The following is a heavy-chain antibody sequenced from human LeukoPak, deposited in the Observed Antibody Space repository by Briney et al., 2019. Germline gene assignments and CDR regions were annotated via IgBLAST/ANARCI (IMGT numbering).Heavy chain of an antibody. J-gene: IGHJ4*02. CDR3: ARVLRNGWVLGYSGYDHPFDY. CDR2: INHSGST. D-gene: IGHD5-12*01. Sequence: SETLSLTCAVYGGSFSGYYWSWIRQPPGKGLEWIGEINHSGSTNYNPSLKSRVTISVDTSKNQFSLKLSSVTAADTAVYYCARVLRNGWVLGYSGYDHPFDYWGQGTLVTVSS. V-gene: IGHV4-34*01. CDR1: GGSFSGYY.